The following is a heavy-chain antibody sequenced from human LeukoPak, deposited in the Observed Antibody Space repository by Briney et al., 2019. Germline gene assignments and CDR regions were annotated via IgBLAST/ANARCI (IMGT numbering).Heavy chain of an antibody. CDR2: MSGSAGNT. CDR1: GFTANSCA. D-gene: IGHD3-3*01. J-gene: IGHJ4*02. CDR3: AKDGEGFLEWSPPLGY. Sequence: PGGSLRLSCAVSGFTANSCAMSLVRQAAGKGLEWVSAMSGSAGNTYYADSVRGRITISRDSSKNMLYLEMNSLRAEDTAVYYCAKDGEGFLEWSPPLGYWGQGTPVTVSS. V-gene: IGHV3-23*01.